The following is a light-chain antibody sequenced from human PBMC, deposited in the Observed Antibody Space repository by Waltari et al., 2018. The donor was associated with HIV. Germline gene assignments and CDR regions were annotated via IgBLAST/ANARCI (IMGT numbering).Light chain of an antibody. CDR1: QSVSSTY. Sequence: ENVLTQSPGTLSLSPGERATLSCRASQSVSSTYLAWYQQKPGQAPRLLIYGASSRATGIPDRFSGSGSGTDFTLTISRLEPEDFAVYYCQQYSSSPWTFGQGTKVEIK. V-gene: IGKV3-20*01. J-gene: IGKJ1*01. CDR3: QQYSSSPWT. CDR2: GAS.